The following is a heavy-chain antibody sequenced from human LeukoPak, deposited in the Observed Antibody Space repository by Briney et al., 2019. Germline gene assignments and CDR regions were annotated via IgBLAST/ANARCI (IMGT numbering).Heavy chain of an antibody. CDR3: AIGRMDV. J-gene: IGHJ6*02. Sequence: GRSLRLSCAASGFTFSSYAMHWVRQAPGKGLEWVAVISYDGSNEYYADSVKGRFTISRDNSKNTLYLQMNSLRAEDTAVYYCAIGRMDVWGQGTTVTVSS. V-gene: IGHV3-30-3*01. CDR2: ISYDGSNE. CDR1: GFTFSSYA.